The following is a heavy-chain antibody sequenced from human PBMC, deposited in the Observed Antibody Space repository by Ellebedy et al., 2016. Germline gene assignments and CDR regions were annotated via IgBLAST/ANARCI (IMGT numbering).Heavy chain of an antibody. V-gene: IGHV4-59*12. D-gene: IGHD3-16*01. CDR3: ARAFPRRLRLGELSY. CDR2: IYYSGST. J-gene: IGHJ4*02. CDR1: GGSISSYY. Sequence: SETLSLXXTVSGGSISSYYWSWIRQPPGKGLEWIGYIYYSGSTNDNPSLKSRVTISIDTSKNQFSLKLSSVTAADTAVYYCARAFPRRLRLGELSYWGQGTLVTVSS.